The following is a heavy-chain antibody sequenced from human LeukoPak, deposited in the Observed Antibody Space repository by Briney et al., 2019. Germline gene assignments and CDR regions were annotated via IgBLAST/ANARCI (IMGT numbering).Heavy chain of an antibody. J-gene: IGHJ4*02. D-gene: IGHD6-19*01. Sequence: SETLSLTCTVSGGSISSGGYYWSWIRQPPGKGLEWVGYIYHSGSTYYNPSLKSRVTISVDRSKNQFSLKLSSVTAADTAVYYCARGLLKDSSGWSIDYWGQGTLVTVSS. CDR1: GGSISSGGYY. CDR3: ARGLLKDSSGWSIDY. CDR2: IYHSGST. V-gene: IGHV4-30-2*01.